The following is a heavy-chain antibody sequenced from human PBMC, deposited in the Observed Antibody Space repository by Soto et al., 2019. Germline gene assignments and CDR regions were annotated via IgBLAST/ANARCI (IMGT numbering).Heavy chain of an antibody. V-gene: IGHV4-34*01. CDR1: GGSFSGYY. CDR2: INHSGST. J-gene: IGHJ5*02. D-gene: IGHD4-17*01. Sequence: SETLSLTCAVYGGSFSGYYWSWIRQPPGKGLEWIGEINHSGSTNYNPSLKSRVTISVDTSKNQFSLKLSSVTAADTAVYYCASSPTVTTRLGSFDPWGQGTLVTVSS. CDR3: ASSPTVTTRLGSFDP.